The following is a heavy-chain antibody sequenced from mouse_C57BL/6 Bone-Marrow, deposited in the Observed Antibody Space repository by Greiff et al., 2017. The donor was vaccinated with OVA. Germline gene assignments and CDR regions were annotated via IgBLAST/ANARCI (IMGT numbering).Heavy chain of an antibody. CDR2: IDPENGDT. D-gene: IGHD2-3*01. V-gene: IGHV14-4*01. J-gene: IGHJ3*01. CDR1: GFNIKDDY. CDR3: TTERWLPH. Sequence: VHVKQSGAELVRPGASVKLSCTASGFNIKDDYMHWVKQRPEQGLEWIGWIDPENGDTEYASKFQGKATITADTSSNTAYLQLSSLTSEDTAVYYCTTERWLPHWGQGTLVTVSA.